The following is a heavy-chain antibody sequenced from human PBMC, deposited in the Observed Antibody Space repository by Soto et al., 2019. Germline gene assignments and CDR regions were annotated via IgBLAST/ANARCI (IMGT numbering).Heavy chain of an antibody. CDR3: ASTAHSSGWYSGGFDY. V-gene: IGHV3-53*01. Sequence: GGSLRLSCAASGFTVSSSQMTWVRQAPGKALEWVSLIFIGGTTQYAVSVKGRFTISRDYSRNTVFLQMNSLRAEDTAVYYCASTAHSSGWYSGGFDYWGQGTLVTVSS. CDR1: GFTVSSSQ. J-gene: IGHJ4*02. CDR2: IFIGGTT. D-gene: IGHD6-19*01.